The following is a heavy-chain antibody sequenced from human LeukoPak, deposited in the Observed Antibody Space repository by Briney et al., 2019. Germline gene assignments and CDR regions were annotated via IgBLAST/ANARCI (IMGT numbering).Heavy chain of an antibody. CDR3: AKDLADPVGYYFDY. CDR1: GFTFSSYA. V-gene: IGHV3-23*01. J-gene: IGHJ4*02. D-gene: IGHD2-15*01. Sequence: GSLRLSYAASGFTFSSYAMSWVRQAPGKGLEWVSAISGSGGSTYYADSVKGRFTISRDNSKNTLYLQMNSLRAEDTAVYYCAKDLADPVGYYFDYWGQGTLVTVSS. CDR2: ISGSGGST.